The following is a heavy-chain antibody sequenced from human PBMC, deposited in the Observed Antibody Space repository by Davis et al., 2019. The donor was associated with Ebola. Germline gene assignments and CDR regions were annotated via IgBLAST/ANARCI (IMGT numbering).Heavy chain of an antibody. Sequence: GESLKISCAASGFTFSSYSMNWVRQAPGKGLEWVSYISSSSSTIYYADSVKGRFTISRDNSRNTLYLQMNSLRAEDTALYYCAKESLEEIAAAGRNDYWGQGTLVTVSS. CDR3: AKESLEEIAAAGRNDY. D-gene: IGHD6-13*01. CDR2: ISSSSSTI. V-gene: IGHV3-48*01. J-gene: IGHJ4*02. CDR1: GFTFSSYS.